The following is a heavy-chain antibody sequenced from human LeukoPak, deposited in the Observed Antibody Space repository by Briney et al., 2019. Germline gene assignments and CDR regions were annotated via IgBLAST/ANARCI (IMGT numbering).Heavy chain of an antibody. Sequence: GGSLRLSCEVSGFTFSNYEMNWVRQAPGKGLEWVSYISSSGSLIYYGDSVQGRFTISRDNAKNSLYLQMNSLSVEDTAVYYCGELGITMIGGVGGKGTRVTISS. J-gene: IGHJ6*04. CDR1: GFTFSNYE. V-gene: IGHV3-48*03. CDR3: GELGITMIGGV. CDR2: ISSSGSLI. D-gene: IGHD3-10*02.